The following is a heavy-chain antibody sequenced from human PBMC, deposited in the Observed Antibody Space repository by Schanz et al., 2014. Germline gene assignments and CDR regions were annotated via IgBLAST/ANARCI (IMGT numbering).Heavy chain of an antibody. J-gene: IGHJ4*02. Sequence: QVQLVESGGGVVQPGRSLRLSCAASGFTFSSYAMHWVRQAPGKGLEWVAVISYDGSNKYYADSVKGRFTISRDNSKNTLYLQMNSLRAEDTAIYYCTKWANEGGGGYCHFDLWGQGTLVPVSS. CDR2: ISYDGSNK. V-gene: IGHV3-30*04. D-gene: IGHD2-21*01. CDR1: GFTFSSYA. CDR3: TKWANEGGGGYCHFDL.